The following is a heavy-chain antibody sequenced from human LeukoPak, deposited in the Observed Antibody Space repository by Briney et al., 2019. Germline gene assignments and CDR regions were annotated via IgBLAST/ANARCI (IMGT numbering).Heavy chain of an antibody. Sequence: PGRSLRLSCAASGFTFSSYGMHWVRQAPGKGLEWVAVISYDGSNKYYADSVKGRFTISRDNSKNTLYLQMNSLRAEDTAVYYCANSGYGDYAGVHYWGQGTLVTVSS. CDR2: ISYDGSNK. CDR1: GFTFSSYG. D-gene: IGHD4-17*01. J-gene: IGHJ4*02. CDR3: ANSGYGDYAGVHY. V-gene: IGHV3-30*18.